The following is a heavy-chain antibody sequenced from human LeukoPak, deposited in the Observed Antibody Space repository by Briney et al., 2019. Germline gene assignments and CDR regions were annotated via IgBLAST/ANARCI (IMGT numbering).Heavy chain of an antibody. V-gene: IGHV1-2*02. CDR1: GYTFTGYY. CDR3: ATVRDGTTYFDY. J-gene: IGHJ4*02. D-gene: IGHD1-1*01. CDR2: INPNSGGT. Sequence: ASVKVSCKASGYTFTGYYMHWVRQAPGQGLEWMGWINPNSGGTNYAQKFQGRVTMTRDTSISTAYMELTSLRSEDTAVYYCATVRDGTTYFDYWGRGTLVTVSS.